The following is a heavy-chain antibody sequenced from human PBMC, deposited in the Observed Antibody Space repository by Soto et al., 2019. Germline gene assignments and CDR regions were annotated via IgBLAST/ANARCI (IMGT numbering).Heavy chain of an antibody. J-gene: IGHJ6*02. V-gene: IGHV4-4*02. Sequence: QVQLQESGPGLVKPSGTLSLTCAVSGGSIGSSNWWRWVRQTPGKGLEWIGEIYHSGSTNYNPSLKSRVTISVDKSKNQLSLKLSSVSAADTAVYYCARERAFGESSPGYYYYGMDGWGQGTTVTVSS. CDR2: IYHSGST. D-gene: IGHD3-10*01. CDR3: ARERAFGESSPGYYYYGMDG. CDR1: GGSIGSSNW.